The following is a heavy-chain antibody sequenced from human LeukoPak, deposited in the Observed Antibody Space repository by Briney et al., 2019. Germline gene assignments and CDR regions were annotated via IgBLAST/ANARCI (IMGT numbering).Heavy chain of an antibody. V-gene: IGHV3-7*01. CDR2: INQDGSET. CDR3: ARDLPATPHENDY. CDR1: GFTFSSYW. D-gene: IGHD2-2*01. J-gene: IGHJ4*02. Sequence: RGSLRLSCAASGFTFSSYWRSSVRQAPGKGREWVANINQDGSETYYVDSVKGRFTISRDNAKNSLYLQMNSLRAEDTAVYYCARDLPATPHENDYWGQGTLVTVSS.